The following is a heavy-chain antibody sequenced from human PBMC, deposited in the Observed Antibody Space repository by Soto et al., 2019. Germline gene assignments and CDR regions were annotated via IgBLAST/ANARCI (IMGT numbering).Heavy chain of an antibody. V-gene: IGHV4-59*01. Sequence: SETLALTCTVSGGSISGYYWSWIRQSPGKGLEWIGYIHYSGSTNYNPSLKSRVTISVDTSKNQLSLKLSSVTAADTAVYYCARGSAAGTKSPFDYWGQGTLVTVSS. CDR2: IHYSGST. CDR1: GGSISGYY. D-gene: IGHD6-13*01. J-gene: IGHJ4*02. CDR3: ARGSAAGTKSPFDY.